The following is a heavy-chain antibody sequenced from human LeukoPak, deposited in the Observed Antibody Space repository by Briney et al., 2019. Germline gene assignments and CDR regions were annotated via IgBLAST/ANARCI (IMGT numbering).Heavy chain of an antibody. Sequence: GGSLRPSCAASGFTFSSYEMNWVRQAPGKGLEWVSYISGSGSSRYYADSVKGRFTISRDNVKNSLYLQMNSLRAEDTAVYYCARGFSGYTYGPDYWGQGTLVTVSS. V-gene: IGHV3-48*03. CDR1: GFTFSSYE. J-gene: IGHJ4*02. CDR3: ARGFSGYTYGPDY. D-gene: IGHD5-18*01. CDR2: ISGSGSSR.